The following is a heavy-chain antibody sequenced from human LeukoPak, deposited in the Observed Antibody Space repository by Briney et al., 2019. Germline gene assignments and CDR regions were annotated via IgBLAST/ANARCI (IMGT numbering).Heavy chain of an antibody. J-gene: IGHJ6*03. Sequence: SSVKVSCKASGYTFTSYGISWVRQAPGQGLEGMGWISAYNGNTNYAQKLQGRVTMTTDTSTSTAYMELRSLRSEDTAVYYCARGRDGYNVPYYYYYYYMDVGGKGTTVTVSS. CDR3: ARGRDGYNVPYYYYYYYMDV. V-gene: IGHV1-18*01. D-gene: IGHD5-24*01. CDR1: GYTFTSYG. CDR2: ISAYNGNT.